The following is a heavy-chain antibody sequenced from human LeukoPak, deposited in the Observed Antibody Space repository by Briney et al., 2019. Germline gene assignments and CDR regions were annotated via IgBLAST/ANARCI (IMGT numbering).Heavy chain of an antibody. J-gene: IGHJ4*02. CDR1: GFTFSSYH. CDR3: ARGLCGGDCYDY. D-gene: IGHD2-21*01. V-gene: IGHV3-21*01. CDR2: ISSNSDYI. Sequence: GGSLRLSCAASGFTFSSYHINWVRQAPGKGLERVSSISSNSDYIYYADSVKGRFTISRDNAKNSLYPQMNSLRAEDTAVYYCARGLCGGDCYDYWGQGTLVTVSS.